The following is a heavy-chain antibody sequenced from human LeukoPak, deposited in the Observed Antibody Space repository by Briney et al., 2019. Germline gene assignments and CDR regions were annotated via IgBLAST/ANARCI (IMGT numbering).Heavy chain of an antibody. Sequence: KPSETLSLTCTVSGGSITIGGYYWSWIRQPPGKGLEWSGYIYYNGNIYYNPSLKSRLTISGDTSENQFSLKLSSVTAADTAVYYCVRNFDSYNAFDIWGQGTMVTVSS. CDR1: GGSITIGGYY. CDR2: IYYNGNI. CDR3: VRNFDSYNAFDI. J-gene: IGHJ3*02. V-gene: IGHV4-31*03. D-gene: IGHD3-22*01.